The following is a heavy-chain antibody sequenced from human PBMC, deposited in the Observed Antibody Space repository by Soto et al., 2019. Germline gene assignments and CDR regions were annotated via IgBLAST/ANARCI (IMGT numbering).Heavy chain of an antibody. CDR1: GGTFSSYA. CDR3: ARENNYYDSSGYYYGMDV. CDR2: IIPIFGTA. D-gene: IGHD3-22*01. V-gene: IGHV1-69*06. Sequence: QVQLVQSGAEVKKPGSSVKVSCKASGGTFSSYAISWVRQAPGQGLEWMGGIIPIFGTANYAQKFQGRVTITAAKSTSTAYMELSSLRSEDTDVYYCARENNYYDSSGYYYGMDVWGQGTTVTVSS. J-gene: IGHJ6*02.